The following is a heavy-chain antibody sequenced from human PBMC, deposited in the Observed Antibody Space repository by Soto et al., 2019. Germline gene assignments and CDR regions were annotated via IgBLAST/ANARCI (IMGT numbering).Heavy chain of an antibody. CDR2: ISYDGSNK. Sequence: GSLRLSCAASGFTFSSYGMHWVRQAPGKGLEWVAVISYDGSNKYYADSVKGRFTISRDNSKNTLYLQMNSLRAEDTAVYYCAKDDLGYCSGGSCQTANWFDPWGQGTLVTVSS. V-gene: IGHV3-30*18. CDR3: AKDDLGYCSGGSCQTANWFDP. D-gene: IGHD2-15*01. J-gene: IGHJ5*02. CDR1: GFTFSSYG.